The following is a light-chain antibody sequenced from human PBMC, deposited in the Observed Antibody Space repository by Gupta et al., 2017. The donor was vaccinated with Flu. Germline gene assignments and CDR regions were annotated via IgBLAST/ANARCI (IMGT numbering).Light chain of an antibody. J-gene: IGLJ3*02. Sequence: GQSVTISCSGSNASIGTNYVYWYQQTPEAATILIFARDDQRSSGVPDRFDSAKSGPSASPAISGLRSEEEAYYYCAVWDDSLGVFGGGTKLTVL. CDR2: RDD. CDR1: NASIGTNY. CDR3: AVWDDSLGV. V-gene: IGLV1-47*01.